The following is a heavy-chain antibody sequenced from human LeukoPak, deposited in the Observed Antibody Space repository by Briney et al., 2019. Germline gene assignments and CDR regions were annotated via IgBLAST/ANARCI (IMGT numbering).Heavy chain of an antibody. D-gene: IGHD5-24*01. CDR3: AKGIKGGMATIGGVDY. CDR1: GFTFDDYG. Sequence: PGGSLRLSCAASGFTFDDYGMSWVRLAPGKGLEWVSGISWNGGSTGYADSVKGRFTISRDKAKNSLYLQMNSLRAEDMALYYCAKGIKGGMATIGGVDYWGQGTLVTVSS. J-gene: IGHJ4*02. V-gene: IGHV3-20*04. CDR2: ISWNGGST.